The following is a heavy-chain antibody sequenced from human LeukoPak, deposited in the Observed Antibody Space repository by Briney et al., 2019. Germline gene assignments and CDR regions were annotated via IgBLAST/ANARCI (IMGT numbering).Heavy chain of an antibody. J-gene: IGHJ2*01. Sequence: ASVKVSCKASGYTFTSYAMHWVRQAPGQRLEWMGWINAGNGNTKYSQKFQGRVTITRDTSASSAYMELSSLRSEDTAVYYCARVLAAAGTHWYFDLWGRGTLVTVSS. CDR1: GYTFTSYA. CDR3: ARVLAAAGTHWYFDL. D-gene: IGHD6-13*01. CDR2: INAGNGNT. V-gene: IGHV1-3*01.